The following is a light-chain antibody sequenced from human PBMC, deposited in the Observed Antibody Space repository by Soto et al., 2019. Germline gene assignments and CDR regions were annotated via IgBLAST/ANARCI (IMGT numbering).Light chain of an antibody. J-gene: IGKJ3*01. CDR3: QKYDRAPFT. Sequence: DIQLTQSPSSLSASVGHRVTITCRASQGISTFLAWYQQKAGKVPNLLMYAASTLQSGVPSRFSGSGSGTDFTLTISSLQPEDVATYYCQKYDRAPFTFGPGTKVDI. CDR2: AAS. V-gene: IGKV1-27*01. CDR1: QGISTF.